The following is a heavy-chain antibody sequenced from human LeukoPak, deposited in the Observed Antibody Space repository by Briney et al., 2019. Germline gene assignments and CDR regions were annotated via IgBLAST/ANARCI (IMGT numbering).Heavy chain of an antibody. Sequence: GGSLQISCQGTGSTFTRYWIGGVRPVPGKGREWMGIIYPGDSDTRYSPSFQGQVTISADKSIRTAYLQWSSLKASDTAMYYCARQRPGYSSGWYKDAFDIWGQGTMVTVSS. V-gene: IGHV5-51*01. CDR1: GSTFTRYW. D-gene: IGHD6-19*01. J-gene: IGHJ3*02. CDR3: ARQRPGYSSGWYKDAFDI. CDR2: IYPGDSDT.